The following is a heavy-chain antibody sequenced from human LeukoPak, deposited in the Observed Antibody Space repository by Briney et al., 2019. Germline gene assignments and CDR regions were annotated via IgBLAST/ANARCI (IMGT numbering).Heavy chain of an antibody. D-gene: IGHD3-10*01. CDR1: GFSFSSYA. CDR3: AKRGVI. V-gene: IGHV3-23*01. CDR2: INGSGGST. J-gene: IGHJ3*02. Sequence: LPGGSLRLSCAAYGFSFSSYAMSWVRQAPGKGLEWVSDINGSGGSTYYPDSEKGRFTIYRENSRNTLYLQRDSLRAEDTAVYYCAKRGVIWGRGTMVTVSS.